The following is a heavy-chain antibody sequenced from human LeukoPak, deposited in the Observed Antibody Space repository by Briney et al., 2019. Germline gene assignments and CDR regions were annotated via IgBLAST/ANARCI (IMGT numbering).Heavy chain of an antibody. J-gene: IGHJ4*02. V-gene: IGHV1-69*13. D-gene: IGHD3-22*01. CDR3: ASSRHYYDSSVYYPIDY. Sequence: SVKVSCKASGGTFSSYAISWVRQAPGQGLEWMGGIIPIFGTANYAQKFQGRVTITADESTSTAYMELSSLRSEDTAVYYCASSRHYYDSSVYYPIDYWGQGTLVTVSS. CDR2: IIPIFGTA. CDR1: GGTFSSYA.